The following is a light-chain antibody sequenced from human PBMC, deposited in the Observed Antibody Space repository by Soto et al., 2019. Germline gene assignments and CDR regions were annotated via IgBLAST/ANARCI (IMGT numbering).Light chain of an antibody. J-gene: IGLJ1*01. CDR2: DDN. CDR1: SSNIGNNY. V-gene: IGLV1-51*01. CDR3: GAWDTSLSAVV. Sequence: QSVLTQPPSVSAAPGQKVTISCSGSSSNIGNNYVSWYQHLPRTAPKLLIHDDNKRPSGIPDRFSGSKSGSSATLGITGLQTGDEADYYCGAWDTSLSAVVFGTGTKLTVL.